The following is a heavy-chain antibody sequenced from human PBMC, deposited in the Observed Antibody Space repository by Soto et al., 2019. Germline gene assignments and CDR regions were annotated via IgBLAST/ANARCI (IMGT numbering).Heavy chain of an antibody. Sequence: SETLSLTCTVSGGSVSSGSYYWSWIRQPPGKGLEWIGYIYYSGSTNYNPSLKSRVTISVDTSKNQFSLKLSSVTAADTAVYYCARGMLVGVVFDYWGQGTLVTVSS. CDR1: GGSVSSGSYY. J-gene: IGHJ4*02. V-gene: IGHV4-61*01. D-gene: IGHD2-21*01. CDR3: ARGMLVGVVFDY. CDR2: IYYSGST.